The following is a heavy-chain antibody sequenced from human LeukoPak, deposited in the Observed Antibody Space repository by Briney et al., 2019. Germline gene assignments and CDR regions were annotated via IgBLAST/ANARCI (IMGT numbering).Heavy chain of an antibody. J-gene: IGHJ6*03. CDR1: GYTFSSYD. CDR3: ARDRGSYNYYYYYMDV. D-gene: IGHD1-26*01. CDR2: MNPNSGNT. V-gene: IGHV1-8*03. Sequence: ASVKVSCKASGYTFSSYDINWVRQATGQGLEWMGWMNPNSGNTGYAQKFQGRATITRNISISTVYMELSSLRSEDTAVYYCARDRGSYNYYYYYMDVWGKGTTVTISS.